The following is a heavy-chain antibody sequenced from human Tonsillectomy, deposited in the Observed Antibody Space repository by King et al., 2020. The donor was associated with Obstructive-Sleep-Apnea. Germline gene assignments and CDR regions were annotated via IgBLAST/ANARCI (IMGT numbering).Heavy chain of an antibody. V-gene: IGHV4-59*08. CDR2: IYYPETT. CDR3: VTNGVTVRGHSGYVRPFDY. D-gene: IGHD4-23*01. J-gene: IGHJ4*02. CDR1: GGSIRSYY. Sequence: VQLQESGPGLVKPSETLSLTCSVSGGSIRSYYWGWIRQPPGKALEWIGYIYYPETTNYNPSLRSRVTISIDASKNQFSLKMNSWTAADTAVYFCVTNGVTVRGHSGYVRPFDYWGQGTLVTVSS.